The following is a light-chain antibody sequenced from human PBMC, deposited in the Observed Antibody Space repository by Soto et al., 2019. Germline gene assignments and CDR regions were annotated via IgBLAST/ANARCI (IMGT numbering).Light chain of an antibody. CDR1: QSISSW. J-gene: IGKJ1*01. Sequence: DIRMTQSPSTLSASVGDRVTITCRASQSISSWLAWYQQKPGKAPKLLLYDASSLESGVPSRFSGSGSGTEFTLTISSLQPDDFATYYCQQYTSDPWTFGQGTKVEIK. V-gene: IGKV1-5*01. CDR3: QQYTSDPWT. CDR2: DAS.